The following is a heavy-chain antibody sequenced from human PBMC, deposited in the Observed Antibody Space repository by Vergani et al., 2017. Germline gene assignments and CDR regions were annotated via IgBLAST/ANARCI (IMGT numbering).Heavy chain of an antibody. CDR3: AREKDPSSWYLGNNYYHRDV. J-gene: IGHJ6*03. Sequence: QVQLQQSGPRLVKPSQTLSVTCVISGDSVSSNSASWNWIRQSPSRGLEWLGRTYYRSKWFNDYAVSVMGRITINPDTTKNQFSLQLNYVTSEDSAVYFWAREKDPSSWYLGNNYYHRDVWGTGTTVSV. V-gene: IGHV6-1*01. CDR1: GDSVSSNSAS. D-gene: IGHD6-13*01. CDR2: TYYRSKWFN.